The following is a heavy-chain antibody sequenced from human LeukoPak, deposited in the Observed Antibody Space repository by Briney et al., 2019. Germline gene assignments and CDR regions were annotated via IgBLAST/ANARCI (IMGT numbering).Heavy chain of an antibody. CDR1: RGSISGYY. CDR2: IHITQTT. CDR3: ARGAPDALAVEYNWLDP. J-gene: IGHJ5*02. D-gene: IGHD2-15*01. V-gene: IGHV4-4*07. Sequence: SETLSLTCTVSRGSISGYYWRSIRQPAGKGLEWIGRIHITQTTNYNPSLESRVTMSVDSSKNQFSLRLRSVTAADTAVYYCARGAPDALAVEYNWLDPWGQGTLVTVSS.